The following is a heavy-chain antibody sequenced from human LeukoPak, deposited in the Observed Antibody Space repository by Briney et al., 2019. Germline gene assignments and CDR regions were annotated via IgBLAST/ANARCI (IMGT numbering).Heavy chain of an antibody. V-gene: IGHV4-59*12. D-gene: IGHD4-17*01. CDR1: GTPLHSYY. CDR3: ARDLVTVTKGFEM. CDR2: IAYIATT. Sequence: SETLSLPRTFSGTPLHSYYWTWVPEPPRKGLEGIAYIAYIATTNYTPALKSRVTISIDTSKNQFSLKLSSVTAADMAVDFCARDLVTVTKGFEMWGQGTMVRASS. J-gene: IGHJ3*01.